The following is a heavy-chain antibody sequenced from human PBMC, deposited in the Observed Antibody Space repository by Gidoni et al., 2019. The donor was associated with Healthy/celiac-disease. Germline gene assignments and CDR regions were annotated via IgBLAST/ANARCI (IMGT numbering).Heavy chain of an antibody. CDR1: GYTFSSYA. Sequence: EGQRVGAGGGWVQPGGARRLSCEASGYTFSSYAMSWVRQASGKGLEWVSAISGSGGSTYYADSVKGRFTISRDNSKNTLYLQMNSLRAEDTAVYYCAKASHDDAFDIWGQGTMVTVSS. J-gene: IGHJ3*02. CDR2: ISGSGGST. CDR3: AKASHDDAFDI. V-gene: IGHV3-23*04.